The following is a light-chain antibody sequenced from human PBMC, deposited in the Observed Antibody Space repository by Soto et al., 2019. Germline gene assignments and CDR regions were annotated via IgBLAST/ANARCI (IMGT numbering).Light chain of an antibody. V-gene: IGKV1-39*01. CDR3: QQSYSTPIA. CDR1: QSISSY. Sequence: DIQMTQSPSSLSASVGYRVTITCRASQSISSYLNWYQQKPGKAPKLLIYAASSLQSGVPSRFSGIGSGTDFSLTISSPRPEDFATYYSQQSYSTPIAFGQGTRLEI. CDR2: AAS. J-gene: IGKJ5*01.